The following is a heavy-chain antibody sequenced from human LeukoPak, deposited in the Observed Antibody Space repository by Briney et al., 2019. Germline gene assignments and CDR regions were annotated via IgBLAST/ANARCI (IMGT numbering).Heavy chain of an antibody. V-gene: IGHV3-7*05. CDR1: GVTFSSYW. CDR3: AGGTGMDV. J-gene: IGHJ6*02. CDR2: IKQDGSEK. Sequence: GSLRLSCAASGVTFSSYWMNWVRQAPGKGLEWVAIIKQDGSEKYYVDFVKGRFSISRDNAKNSLYLQMNSLGADDTAVYYCAGGTGMDVWGQGTLVTVSS. D-gene: IGHD1-1*01.